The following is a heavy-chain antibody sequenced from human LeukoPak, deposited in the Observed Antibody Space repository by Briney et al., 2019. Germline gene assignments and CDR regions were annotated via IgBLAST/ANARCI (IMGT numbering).Heavy chain of an antibody. Sequence: GGSLRLSXTASGFTVSSNYMSWVRQAPGKGLEWVSVIYSGGSTYYADSVKGRFTISRDNSKNTLYLQMNSLRAEDTSVIYCARGLEWFDPWGQGTLVTVSS. V-gene: IGHV3-66*02. CDR1: GFTVSSNY. J-gene: IGHJ5*02. CDR2: IYSGGST. CDR3: ARGLEWFDP. D-gene: IGHD1-1*01.